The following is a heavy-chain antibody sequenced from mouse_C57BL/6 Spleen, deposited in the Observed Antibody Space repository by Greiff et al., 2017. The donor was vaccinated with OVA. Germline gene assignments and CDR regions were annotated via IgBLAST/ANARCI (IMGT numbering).Heavy chain of an antibody. CDR3: TREGIYYCDY. V-gene: IGHV1-15*01. J-gene: IGHJ2*01. CDR1: GYTFTDYE. CDR2: IDPETGGT. Sequence: ESGAELVRPGASVTLSCKASGYTFTDYEMHWVKQTPVHGLEWIGAIDPETGGTAYNQKFKGKAILTADKSSSTAYMELRSLTSEDSAVYYCTREGIYYCDYWGQGTTLTVSS. D-gene: IGHD1-1*01.